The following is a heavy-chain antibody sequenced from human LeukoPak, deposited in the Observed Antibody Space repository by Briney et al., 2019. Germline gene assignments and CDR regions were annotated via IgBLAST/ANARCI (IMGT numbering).Heavy chain of an antibody. CDR3: ARENIITTQNHYYGMDV. Sequence: GGSLRLSCAASGFTFSSYWMSWVRQAPGKGLEWVANIKQDGSEKYYVDSVKGRFTISRDNAKNSLYLQMNSLRAEDTAVYYCARENIITTQNHYYGMDVWGQGTTVTVSS. D-gene: IGHD3-16*01. CDR1: GFTFSSYW. CDR2: IKQDGSEK. J-gene: IGHJ6*02. V-gene: IGHV3-7*03.